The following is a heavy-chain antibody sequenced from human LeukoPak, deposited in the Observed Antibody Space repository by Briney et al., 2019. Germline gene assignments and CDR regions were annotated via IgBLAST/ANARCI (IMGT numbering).Heavy chain of an antibody. Sequence: ASVKVSCKVSGYTLTELSMHWVRQAPGKGLEGMGGFDPEDGETIYAQKFQGRVTMTEDTSTDTAYMELSSLRSEDTAVYYCARDGTYYYDSSGYAGPYYYGMDVWGQGTTVTVSS. J-gene: IGHJ6*02. CDR1: GYTLTELS. CDR3: ARDGTYYYDSSGYAGPYYYGMDV. V-gene: IGHV1-24*01. D-gene: IGHD3-22*01. CDR2: FDPEDGET.